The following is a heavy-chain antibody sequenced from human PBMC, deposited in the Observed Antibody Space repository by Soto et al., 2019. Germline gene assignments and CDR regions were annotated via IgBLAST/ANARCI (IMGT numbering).Heavy chain of an antibody. D-gene: IGHD6-13*01. Sequence: QVQLQQWGAGLLKPSETLSLTCAVYGGSFSGYYWSWIRQPPGKGLEWIGEINHSGSTNYNPSLKSRVTISVDTSKNQFSLKLSSVTAADTAVYYCARGQRGGAAAGLWRVPPQQDRRRLGRMDVWGQGTTVTVSS. V-gene: IGHV4-34*01. CDR3: ARGQRGGAAAGLWRVPPQQDRRRLGRMDV. CDR2: INHSGST. CDR1: GGSFSGYY. J-gene: IGHJ6*02.